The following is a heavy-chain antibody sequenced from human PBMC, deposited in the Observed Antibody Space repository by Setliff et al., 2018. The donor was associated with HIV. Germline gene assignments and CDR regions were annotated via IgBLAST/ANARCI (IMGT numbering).Heavy chain of an antibody. D-gene: IGHD5-12*01. CDR1: GYTLTGYY. CDR3: AREKRDGYPWDYYYMDV. CDR2: INPHSGNT. Sequence: ASVKVSCKASGYTLTGYYMHWVRLAPGLGLEWMGWINPHSGNTDFAQRFQGRITMTRDTSINTVYMELTRLRSDDTAVYYCAREKRDGYPWDYYYMDVWGKGTTVTVSS. J-gene: IGHJ6*03. V-gene: IGHV1-2*02.